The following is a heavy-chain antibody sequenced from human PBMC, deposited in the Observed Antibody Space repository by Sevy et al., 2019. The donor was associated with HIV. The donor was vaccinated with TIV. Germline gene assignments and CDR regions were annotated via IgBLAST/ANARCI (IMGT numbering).Heavy chain of an antibody. D-gene: IGHD3-16*01. V-gene: IGHV4-38-2*01. J-gene: IGHJ4*01. Sequence: SETLSLTCVVSGYSISSGYYWAWIRQPPGKGLEWIGSVHHTGSTYYNPSLKSRVTILVDTSNNQFSLKLTSVTAADTAGYYCARQGLGGALRLFDFWGHGTLVTVSS. CDR3: ARQGLGGALRLFDF. CDR2: VHHTGST. CDR1: GYSISSGYY.